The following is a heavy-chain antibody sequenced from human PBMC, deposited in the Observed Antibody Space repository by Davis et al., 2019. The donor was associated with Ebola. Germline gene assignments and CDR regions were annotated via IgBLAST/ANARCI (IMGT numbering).Heavy chain of an antibody. J-gene: IGHJ5*02. V-gene: IGHV4-39*07. D-gene: IGHD2/OR15-2a*01. CDR3: ARWPVLSRGKFDP. Sequence: MPSETLSLTCTVSGGSISSSDYYWSWIRQPPGKGLEWIGEINHSGSTNYNPSLKSRVTISVDTSKNQFSLKLSSVTAADTAVYYCARWPVLSRGKFDPWGQGTLVTVSS. CDR2: INHSGST. CDR1: GGSISSSDYY.